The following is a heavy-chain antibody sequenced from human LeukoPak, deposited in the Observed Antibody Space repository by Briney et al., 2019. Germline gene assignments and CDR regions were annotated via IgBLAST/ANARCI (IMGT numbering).Heavy chain of an antibody. CDR3: ARDGLKWGVVGINQFDY. D-gene: IGHD2-15*01. CDR2: ISAYNGNT. J-gene: IGHJ4*02. CDR1: GYTFTSYG. V-gene: IGHV1-18*01. Sequence: ASVKVSCKASGYTFTSYGISWVRQAPGQGLEWMGWISAYNGNTNYAQKLQGRVTMTTDTFTSTAYMELRSLRSDDTAVYYCARDGLKWGVVGINQFDYWGQGTLVTVSS.